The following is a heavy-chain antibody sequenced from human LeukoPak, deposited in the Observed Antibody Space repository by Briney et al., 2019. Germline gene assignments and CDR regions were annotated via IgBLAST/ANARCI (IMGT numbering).Heavy chain of an antibody. D-gene: IGHD4-17*01. CDR1: GFTFSSYE. V-gene: IGHV3-48*03. J-gene: IGHJ4*02. CDR3: ASPPADYGDPSGDY. Sequence: PGGSLRLSCAASGFTFSSYEMNWVRQSPGKELEWVSYISSSGSTIYYADSVKGRFTISRDNAKNSLYLQMNSLRAEDTAVYYCASPPADYGDPSGDYWGQGTLVTVSS. CDR2: ISSSGSTI.